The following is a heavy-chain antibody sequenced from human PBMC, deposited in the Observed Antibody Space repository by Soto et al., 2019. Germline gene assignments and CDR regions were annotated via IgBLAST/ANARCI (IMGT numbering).Heavy chain of an antibody. J-gene: IGHJ4*02. Sequence: GGSLRLSCAASGFTFSSYWMSWVRQAPGKGLEWVANIKQDGSEKYYVDSVKGRFTISRDNAKNSLYLQMNSLRAEDTAVYYCARGPWYSSSWYGDYWGQGTLVTVSS. V-gene: IGHV3-7*03. CDR3: ARGPWYSSSWYGDY. CDR2: IKQDGSEK. CDR1: GFTFSSYW. D-gene: IGHD6-13*01.